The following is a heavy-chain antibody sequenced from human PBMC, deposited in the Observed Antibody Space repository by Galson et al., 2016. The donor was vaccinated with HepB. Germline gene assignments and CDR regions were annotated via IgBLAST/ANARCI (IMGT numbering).Heavy chain of an antibody. Sequence: TLSLTCDVSGGFIYSSGYAWSWIRQPRGKGLEWVGHIHHSGQTYYNPSLKSRLTLLVDRSKNQFSLKLTSMTATDTAVYYCARVRCRGGACFSWWRLHVFDVGGQGTIVTVST. CDR3: ARVRCRGGACFSWWRLHVFDV. CDR2: IHHSGQT. D-gene: IGHD2-15*01. V-gene: IGHV4-30-2*01. J-gene: IGHJ3*01. CDR1: GGFIYSSGYA.